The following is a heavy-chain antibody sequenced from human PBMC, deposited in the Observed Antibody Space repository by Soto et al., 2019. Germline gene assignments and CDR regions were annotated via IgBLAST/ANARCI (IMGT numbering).Heavy chain of an antibody. CDR1: GYSFDAYW. CDR3: ARGNNDGWSINPYYFDY. Sequence: PGESLKISCMGSGYSFDAYWIAWVRQMPGKGLEWMGFISPRDSDTRYSPSFQGQVTISADKSISTAYLQWSSLKASDTAMYYCARGNNDGWSINPYYFDYWGQGSLVTVSS. D-gene: IGHD1-1*01. V-gene: IGHV5-51*01. CDR2: ISPRDSDT. J-gene: IGHJ4*02.